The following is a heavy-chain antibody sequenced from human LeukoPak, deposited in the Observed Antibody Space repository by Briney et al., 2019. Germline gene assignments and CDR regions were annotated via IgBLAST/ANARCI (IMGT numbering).Heavy chain of an antibody. V-gene: IGHV1-8*01. CDR3: ARDRSWVVVTAISAAHYFDY. D-gene: IGHD2-21*02. Sequence: ASVKVSCKASGYTFTSYDINWVRQATGQGLEWMGWMNPNSGNTGYAQKFQGRVTMTRDTSTSTVYMELGSLRSEDTAVYYCARDRSWVVVTAISAAHYFDYWGQGTLVTVSS. J-gene: IGHJ4*02. CDR1: GYTFTSYD. CDR2: MNPNSGNT.